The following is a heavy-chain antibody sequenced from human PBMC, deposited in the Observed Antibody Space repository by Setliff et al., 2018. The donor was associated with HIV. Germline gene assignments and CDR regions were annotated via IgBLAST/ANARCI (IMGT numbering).Heavy chain of an antibody. D-gene: IGHD6-13*01. CDR2: ITQTGDNT. CDR1: GFTFSNYA. CDR3: ARAQPFDP. J-gene: IGHJ5*02. Sequence: GGSLRLSCVASGFTFSNYAMNWVRQAPGKGLEWVSGITQTGDNTYYADSVKGRFVISRDNPKNSLYLQMNSLRAEDTAVYYCARAQPFDPWGQGTLVTVSS. V-gene: IGHV3-23*01.